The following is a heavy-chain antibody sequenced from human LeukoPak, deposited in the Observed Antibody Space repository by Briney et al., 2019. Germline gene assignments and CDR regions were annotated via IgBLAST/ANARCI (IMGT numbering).Heavy chain of an antibody. CDR3: ARDFSSTSCWSDY. CDR1: GGTFSSYA. D-gene: IGHD2-2*01. V-gene: IGHV1-69*04. J-gene: IGHJ4*02. Sequence: GASVKVSCKASGGTFSSYAISWVRQAPGQGLEWMGRIIPILGIANYAQKFQGRVTITADKSTSTAYMELSSLRSEDTAVYYCARDFSSTSCWSDYWGQGTLVTVSS. CDR2: IIPILGIA.